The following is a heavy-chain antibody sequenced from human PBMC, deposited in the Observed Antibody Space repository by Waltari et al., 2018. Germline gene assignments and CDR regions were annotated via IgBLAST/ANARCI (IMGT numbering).Heavy chain of an antibody. V-gene: IGHV4-61*01. CDR2: IYYSGST. Sequence: QVQLQESGPGLVKPSEPLSLTCTVSGGSVSSGSYYWSWIRRPPGKGLEWIGCIYYSGSTNYNPSLKSRVTISVDTSKNQFSLKLSSVTAADTAVYYCAREVDYGGNSKNWFDPWGQGTLVTVSS. D-gene: IGHD4-17*01. CDR3: AREVDYGGNSKNWFDP. CDR1: GGSVSSGSYY. J-gene: IGHJ5*02.